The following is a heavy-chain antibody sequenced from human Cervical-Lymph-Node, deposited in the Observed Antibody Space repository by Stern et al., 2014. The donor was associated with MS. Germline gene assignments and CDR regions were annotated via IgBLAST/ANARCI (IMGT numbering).Heavy chain of an antibody. J-gene: IGHJ5*02. CDR1: GFTFSSYS. V-gene: IGHV3-21*01. CDR2: ISSSSSYI. CDR3: ARDHCSSTSCYDWFDP. D-gene: IGHD2-2*01. Sequence: QLVQSGGGLVKPGGSLRLSCAASGFTFSSYSMNWVRQAPGKGLEWVSSISSSSSYIYYADSVKGRFTISRDNAKNSLYLQMNSLRAEDTAVYYCARDHCSSTSCYDWFDPWGQGTLVTVSS.